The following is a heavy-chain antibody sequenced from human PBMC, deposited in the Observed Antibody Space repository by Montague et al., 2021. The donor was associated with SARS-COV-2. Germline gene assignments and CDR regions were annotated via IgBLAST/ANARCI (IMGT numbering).Heavy chain of an antibody. CDR1: GFTFSSYE. CDR3: ARSRATIFCASCFDY. J-gene: IGHJ4*02. V-gene: IGHV3-48*03. CDR2: ISSSGSTM. Sequence: SLRLSCAASGFTFSSYEMNWVRQAPGYGLEWVSYISSSGSTMYYADSVKGRFTISRDNDKNSLYLQMNSLRAEDTAVYYCARSRATIFCASCFDYWGQGTLVTVSS. D-gene: IGHD3-9*01.